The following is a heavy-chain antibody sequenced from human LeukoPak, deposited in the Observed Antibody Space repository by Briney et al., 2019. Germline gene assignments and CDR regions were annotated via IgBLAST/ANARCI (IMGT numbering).Heavy chain of an antibody. Sequence: GASVKVSCKASGYTFTSYYMHWVRQAPGQGLEWMGIINPSGGSTSYAQKFQGRVTMTRDTSISTAYMELSRLRSDDTAVYYCARGREIFGVVINIPFDYWGQGTLVTVSS. CDR1: GYTFTSYY. V-gene: IGHV1-46*01. CDR2: INPSGGST. D-gene: IGHD3-3*01. CDR3: ARGREIFGVVINIPFDY. J-gene: IGHJ4*02.